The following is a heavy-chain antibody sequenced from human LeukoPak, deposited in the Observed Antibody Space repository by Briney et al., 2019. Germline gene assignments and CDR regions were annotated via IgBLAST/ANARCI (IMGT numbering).Heavy chain of an antibody. Sequence: GGSLRLSCAASGFTFSSHAMSWVRQAPGKGLEWVSAISGSGGSTYYADSVKGRFTISRDNSKNTLYLQMNSLRAEDTAVYYCAKVTVAGTNEYFQHWGQGTLVTVSS. D-gene: IGHD6-19*01. J-gene: IGHJ1*01. CDR1: GFTFSSHA. V-gene: IGHV3-23*01. CDR2: ISGSGGST. CDR3: AKVTVAGTNEYFQH.